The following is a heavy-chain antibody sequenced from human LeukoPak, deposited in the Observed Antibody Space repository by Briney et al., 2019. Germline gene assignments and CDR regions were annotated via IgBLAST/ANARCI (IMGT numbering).Heavy chain of an antibody. CDR2: MSYNGNNK. Sequence: GGALRLPCAASGFMVSRYGMHWVRQAPGKGLEGVAVMSYNGNNKYYGDSVEGRFTISRDNSKNTLYLQMNSLRTEDTAVYYCAKDRDVAAAAYYFDYWGQGTLVTVSS. CDR3: AKDRDVAAAAYYFDY. CDR1: GFMVSRYG. J-gene: IGHJ4*02. D-gene: IGHD6-13*01. V-gene: IGHV3-30*18.